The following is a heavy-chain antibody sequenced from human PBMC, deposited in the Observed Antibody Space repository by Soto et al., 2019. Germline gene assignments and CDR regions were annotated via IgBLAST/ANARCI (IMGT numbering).Heavy chain of an antibody. CDR1: GFTFGPYW. Sequence: VQLVESGGGLVQPGGSLRLSCAASGFTFGPYWMSWVRQPPGTGLEWVAKIKPDGSEKYYVDSGKGRCTISRDNTTTSLYLQMNSLRAEDKAVYYCARPSTVAGSSYWCFDQWGRGTLVTVSS. V-gene: IGHV3-7*01. D-gene: IGHD4-17*01. CDR3: ARPSTVAGSSYWCFDQ. CDR2: IKPDGSEK. J-gene: IGHJ2*01.